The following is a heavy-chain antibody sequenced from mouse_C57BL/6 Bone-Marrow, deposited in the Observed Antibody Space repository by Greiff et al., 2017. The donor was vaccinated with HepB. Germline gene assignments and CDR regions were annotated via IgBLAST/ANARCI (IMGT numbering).Heavy chain of an antibody. CDR2: ISYDGSN. J-gene: IGHJ4*01. Sequence: EVKLQESGPGLVKPSQSLSLTCSVTGYSITSGYYWNWIRQFPGNKLEWMGYISYDGSNNYNPSLKNRISITRDTSKNQFFLKLNSVTTEDTATYYCARGGYYMDYWGQGTSVTVSS. CDR3: ARGGYYMDY. V-gene: IGHV3-6*01. CDR1: GYSITSGYY. D-gene: IGHD2-3*01.